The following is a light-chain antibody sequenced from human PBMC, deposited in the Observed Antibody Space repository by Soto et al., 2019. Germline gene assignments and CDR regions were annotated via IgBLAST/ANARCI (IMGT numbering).Light chain of an antibody. CDR2: GAS. Sequence: EVVLAQSPGALSLSPGERATLSCSACQSVRSGDLAWFQQIPRQAPRLLIYGASMRATGIPDRFSGSGSGTDFTLTISRLAPEDFAVYYCQQCGSSSTFGQGTRLEI. V-gene: IGKV3-20*01. CDR1: QSVRSGD. J-gene: IGKJ5*01. CDR3: QQCGSSST.